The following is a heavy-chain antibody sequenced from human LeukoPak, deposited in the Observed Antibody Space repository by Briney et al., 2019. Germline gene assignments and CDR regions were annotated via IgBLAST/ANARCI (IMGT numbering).Heavy chain of an antibody. Sequence: SVTVSCTASGNSISNYAVSWVRQAPGQGFEWMGGIIPIFGTADYAQKFQGRVTITADQSTSTTYMALSSLKSEDTATYYCTTRACHAGGCSSSFYYYYGLHFWGQGTTVSVSS. CDR3: TTRACHAGGCSSSFYYYYGLHF. CDR2: IIPIFGTA. D-gene: IGHD3-16*01. CDR1: GNSISNYA. J-gene: IGHJ6*02. V-gene: IGHV1-69*13.